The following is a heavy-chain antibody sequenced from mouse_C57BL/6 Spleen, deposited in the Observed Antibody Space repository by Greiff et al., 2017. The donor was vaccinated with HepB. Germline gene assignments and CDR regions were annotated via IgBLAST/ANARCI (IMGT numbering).Heavy chain of an antibody. V-gene: IGHV1-54*01. CDR2: INPGSGST. CDR1: GYAFTNYL. CDR3: ARTPDY. Sequence: QVQLQQPGAELVRPGTSVKVSCKASGYAFTNYLIDWVKQRPGQGLEWIGVINPGSGSTNYNEKFKGKATLTADKSSSTAYMQLSSLTSEDSAVYFCARTPDYWGQGTTLTVSS. J-gene: IGHJ2*01.